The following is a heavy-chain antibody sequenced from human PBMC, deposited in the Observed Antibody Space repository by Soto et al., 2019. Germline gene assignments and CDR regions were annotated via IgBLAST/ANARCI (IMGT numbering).Heavy chain of an antibody. Sequence: QVQLVESGGGVVQPGRSLRLSCAASGFTFSSYGMHWVRQAPGKGLEWVAVIWYDGSNKYYADSVKGRFTISRDNSKNRLYLQMNSRRAEDTAVYYCARAVVEGPDYWGQGTLVTVSS. CDR2: IWYDGSNK. J-gene: IGHJ4*02. V-gene: IGHV3-33*01. CDR3: ARAVVEGPDY. CDR1: GFTFSSYG. D-gene: IGHD3-16*02.